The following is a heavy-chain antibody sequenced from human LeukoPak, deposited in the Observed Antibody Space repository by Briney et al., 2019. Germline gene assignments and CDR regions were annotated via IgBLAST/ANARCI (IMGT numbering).Heavy chain of an antibody. CDR2: ISAYNGNT. D-gene: IGHD3-16*02. CDR1: RYTFTSYG. V-gene: IGHV1-18*01. J-gene: IGHJ4*02. CDR3: ARGVRWRAIGIDY. Sequence: APVKVSCKASRYTFTSYGISWVRQAPGHGVEWLGWISAYNGNTNYAKKLPGRVTMTTDTSTSTAYMELRSLRSDDTAVYYCARGVRWRAIGIDYWGQGTLVTVSS.